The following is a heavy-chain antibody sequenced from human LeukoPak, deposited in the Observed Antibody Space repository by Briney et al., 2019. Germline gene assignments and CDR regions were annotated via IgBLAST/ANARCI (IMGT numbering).Heavy chain of an antibody. D-gene: IGHD3-3*01. CDR2: INHSGST. Sequence: SGTLSLTCAVYGGSFIGFHWNWIRQPPGKVLEWIGDINHSGSTNYNPSLTSRVTISVDKSKNQFSLKLSSVTAADTAVYYCAREDYDDSGGWYFDLWGRGTLVTVSS. J-gene: IGHJ2*01. V-gene: IGHV4-34*01. CDR1: GGSFIGFH. CDR3: AREDYDDSGGWYFDL.